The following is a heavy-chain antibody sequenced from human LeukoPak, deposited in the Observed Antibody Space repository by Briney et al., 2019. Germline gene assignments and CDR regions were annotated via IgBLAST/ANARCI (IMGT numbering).Heavy chain of an antibody. Sequence: PGGSLRLSCAASGFTFTNYAMSWIRQPPGKGLEWIGEINHSGSTNYNPSLKSRVTISVDTSKNQFSLKLSSVTAADTAVYYCARGLARHLMDVWGKGTTVTVSS. CDR2: INHSGST. CDR1: GFTFTNYA. J-gene: IGHJ6*03. V-gene: IGHV4-34*01. CDR3: ARGLARHLMDV.